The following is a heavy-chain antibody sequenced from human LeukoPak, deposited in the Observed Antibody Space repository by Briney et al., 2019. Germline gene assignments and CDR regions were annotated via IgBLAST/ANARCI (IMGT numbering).Heavy chain of an antibody. CDR1: GFTFSSYW. D-gene: IGHD3-22*01. J-gene: IGHJ1*01. CDR2: IKSDGST. V-gene: IGHV3-74*01. Sequence: PGGSLRLSCAASGFTFSSYWMHWVRQAPRKGLLWVSRIKSDGSTNYADSVKGRFTISRDNAKNTVSLQMNSLRAEDTGVYYCARAPSEIGGYYPEYFRHWGQGTPVTVSS. CDR3: ARAPSEIGGYYPEYFRH.